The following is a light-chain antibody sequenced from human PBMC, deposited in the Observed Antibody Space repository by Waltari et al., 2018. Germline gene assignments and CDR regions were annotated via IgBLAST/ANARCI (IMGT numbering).Light chain of an antibody. CDR3: QKYGTLPAT. CDR2: DTS. CDR1: QSVSRY. J-gene: IGKJ1*01. V-gene: IGKV3-20*01. Sequence: EIVFTQSPGTLSLSPGERATLSCRASQSVSRYLAWYQQRPGQPPRLLIYDTSNRATGIPDRFSGSGSGTDFSLTISRLEPEDFAVYYCQKYGTLPATFGQGTKVEI.